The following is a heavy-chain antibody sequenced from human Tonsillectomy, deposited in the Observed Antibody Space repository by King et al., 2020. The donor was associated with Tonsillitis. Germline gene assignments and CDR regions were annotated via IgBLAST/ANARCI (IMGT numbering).Heavy chain of an antibody. CDR3: SRGTTSAAFDI. D-gene: IGHD1-26*01. CDR2: IYCDDEE. Sequence: ITLKESGPTLVKPTQTLTLTCTFSGFSLSTSGVGVGWVRQPPGKALEWRALIYCDDEERSSPSLKNRLTITKDTSKNQVVLTMTNMDPVDTATYYCSRGTTSAAFDIWGQGIMVTVSS. CDR1: GFSLSTSGVG. V-gene: IGHV2-5*02. J-gene: IGHJ3*02.